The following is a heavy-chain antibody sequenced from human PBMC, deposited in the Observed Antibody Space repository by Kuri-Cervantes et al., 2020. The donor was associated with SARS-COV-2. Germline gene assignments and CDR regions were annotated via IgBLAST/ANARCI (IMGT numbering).Heavy chain of an antibody. CDR2: INHSGST. D-gene: IGHD3-9*01. Sequence: SQTLSLTCAVYGGSFSGYYWSWIRQPPGKGLEWIGEINHSGSTNYNPSLKSRVTISVDTSKNQFSLKLSSVTAADTAVYYCARAPFEGDAFDIWGQGTMVTVSS. V-gene: IGHV4-34*09. CDR3: ARAPFEGDAFDI. J-gene: IGHJ3*02. CDR1: GGSFSGYY.